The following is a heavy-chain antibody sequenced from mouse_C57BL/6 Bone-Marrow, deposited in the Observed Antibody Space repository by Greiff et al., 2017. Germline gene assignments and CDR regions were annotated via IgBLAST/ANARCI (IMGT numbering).Heavy chain of an antibody. J-gene: IGHJ2*01. Sequence: QVQLKESGPELVKPGASVTISCKASGYAFSSSWMNWVKQRPGKGLEWIGRIYPGDGDTNYNGKFKGKATLTADKSSSTAYMQLSSLTSEDSAVYFCARPSYSWGQGTTLTVSS. CDR3: ARPSYS. CDR2: IYPGDGDT. CDR1: GYAFSSSW. V-gene: IGHV1-82*01.